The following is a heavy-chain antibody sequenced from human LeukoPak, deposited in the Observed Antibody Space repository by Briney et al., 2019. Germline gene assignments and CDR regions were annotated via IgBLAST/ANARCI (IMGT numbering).Heavy chain of an antibody. D-gene: IGHD3-22*01. V-gene: IGHV3-48*04. CDR3: ARAEPTSGS. CDR1: GFTFSSYA. Sequence: GGSLRLSCAASGFTFSSYAMSWVRQAPGKGLEWVSYISSSGSTMYYADSVKGRFTISRDNAKNSLYLQMNSLRAEDTAVYYCARAEPTSGSWGQGTLVTVSS. CDR2: ISSSGSTM. J-gene: IGHJ5*02.